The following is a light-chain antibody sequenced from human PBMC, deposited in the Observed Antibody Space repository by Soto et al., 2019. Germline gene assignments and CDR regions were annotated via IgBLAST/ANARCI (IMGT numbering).Light chain of an antibody. CDR3: PQYGSTWT. J-gene: IGKJ1*01. CDR2: GAS. V-gene: IGKV3-20*01. Sequence: EIVLTQSPGTLSLSPGERATLSCRASQSVSSSDLAWYQQKPGQAPRLLIYGASSRATGIPDRFSGSGSGTDFTLTISRLEPVYFAVYYCPQYGSTWTFGQGTKVEIK. CDR1: QSVSSSD.